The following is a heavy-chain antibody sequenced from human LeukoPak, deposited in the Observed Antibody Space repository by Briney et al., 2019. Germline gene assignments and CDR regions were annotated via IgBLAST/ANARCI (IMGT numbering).Heavy chain of an antibody. Sequence: PSETLSLTCTVSGASISSSSYYWDWIRQPPGKGLEWIGTIYYSGNTYYNPSLKSRVTISTDTSKNQFSLKLSSVTAADTAVYYCARRVGVTGGIFDYWGQGTLVTVSS. CDR3: ARRVGVTGGIFDY. V-gene: IGHV4-39*07. CDR2: IYYSGNT. CDR1: GASISSSSYY. J-gene: IGHJ4*02. D-gene: IGHD1-26*01.